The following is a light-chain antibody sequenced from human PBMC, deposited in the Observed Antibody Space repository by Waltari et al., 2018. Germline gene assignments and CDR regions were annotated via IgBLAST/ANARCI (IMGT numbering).Light chain of an antibody. CDR1: QSVKSN. J-gene: IGKJ1*01. V-gene: IGKV3-15*01. CDR3: QEYQTWLRGT. Sequence: EIVMTQSPATLSVSPGDRATLSCRASQSVKSNLAWYQQRPGQTPRLLIYGASSRARGVPDMFSGSGSGTDFNLTISSLQSEDFAVYYCQEYQTWLRGTFGQGTKVDIK. CDR2: GAS.